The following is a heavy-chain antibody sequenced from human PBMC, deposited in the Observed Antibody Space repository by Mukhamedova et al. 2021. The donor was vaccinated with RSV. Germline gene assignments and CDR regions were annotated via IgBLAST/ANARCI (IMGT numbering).Heavy chain of an antibody. V-gene: IGHV1-69*01. D-gene: IGHD6-13*01. J-gene: IGHJ6*02. CDR3: ARVGSSWPNYYYYGMDV. CDR2: FIPIFGTA. Sequence: GLEWMGGFIPIFGTANYAQKFQGRVTITADESTSTAYMELSSLRSEDTAVYYCARVGSSWPNYYYYGMDVWGQGTTVTVSS.